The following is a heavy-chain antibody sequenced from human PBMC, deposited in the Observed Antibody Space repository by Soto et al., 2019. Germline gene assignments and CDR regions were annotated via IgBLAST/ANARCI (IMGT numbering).Heavy chain of an antibody. CDR3: ASRDRVDAFDI. V-gene: IGHV1-69*01. J-gene: IGHJ3*02. CDR1: GGSFRRYA. CDR2: IIPILGSP. Sequence: QVQLVQSGAEVKKSGASVRVSCKVSGGSFRRYAITWVRQAPGQGLEWMGGIIPILGSPNYAQKFQDRVTITADESTSTTYMDLRSLRSEDAAVYYCASRDRVDAFDIWGQGTVVTVSS.